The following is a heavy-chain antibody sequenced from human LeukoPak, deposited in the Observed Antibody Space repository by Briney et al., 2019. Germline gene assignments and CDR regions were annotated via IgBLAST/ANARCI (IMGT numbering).Heavy chain of an antibody. CDR2: IYHSGST. J-gene: IGHJ4*02. D-gene: IGHD2-15*01. V-gene: IGHV4-30-2*01. CDR3: ARGYCSGGSCYQYYFDY. CDR1: GGSISSGGYS. Sequence: SQTLSFTCAVSGGSISSGGYSWSWIRQPPGKGLEWIGYIYHSGSTYYNPSLKSRVTISVDRSKNQFSLKLSSVTAADTAVYYCARGYCSGGSCYQYYFDYWGQGTLVTVSS.